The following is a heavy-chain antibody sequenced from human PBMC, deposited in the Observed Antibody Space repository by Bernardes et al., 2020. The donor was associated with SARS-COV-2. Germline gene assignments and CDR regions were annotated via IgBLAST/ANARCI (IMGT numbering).Heavy chain of an antibody. D-gene: IGHD3-16*01. CDR1: GGSIDNYC. J-gene: IGHJ6*02. Sequence: LSLTCTVSGGSIDNYCWSWIRQPPGKGLEYIGYIYDSGSTNYNPSLKGRVTISVDTSKKEFSLKLSSVTAADTAVYYCARHMISFGGVVLSSFYYYGLDVWGQGTTVTVSS. V-gene: IGHV4-59*01. CDR2: IYDSGST. CDR3: ARHMISFGGVVLSSFYYYGLDV.